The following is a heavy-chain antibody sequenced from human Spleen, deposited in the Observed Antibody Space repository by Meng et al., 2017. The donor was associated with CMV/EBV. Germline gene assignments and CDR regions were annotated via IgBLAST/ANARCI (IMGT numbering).Heavy chain of an antibody. CDR2: IYWDDDK. J-gene: IGHJ4*02. V-gene: IGHV2-5*02. CDR1: GFSLTADAMA. CDR3: AHARRSYEGGTPYYFDY. Sequence: SGPTLVKPTQTLTLTCSFFGFSLTADAMAVAWFRQSPEKDLEWLALIYWDDDKRYSPSLMPRLSITRDTSKNQVVLTMTNMDPVDTATYWCAHARRSYEGGTPYYFDYWGQGILVTVSS. D-gene: IGHD1-1*01.